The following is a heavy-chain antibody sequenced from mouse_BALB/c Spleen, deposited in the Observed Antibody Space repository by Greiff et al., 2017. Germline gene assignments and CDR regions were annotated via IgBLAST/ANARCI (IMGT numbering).Heavy chain of an antibody. CDR1: GYSITSDYA. D-gene: IGHD1-2*01. CDR2: ISYSGST. V-gene: IGHV3-2*02. J-gene: IGHJ3*01. CDR3: ARRGAHYYGGFAY. Sequence: EVQLQESGPGLVKPSQSLSLTCTVTGYSITSDYAWNWIRQFPGNKLEWMGYISYSGSTSYNPSLKSRISITRDTSKNQFFLQLNSVTTEDTATYYCARRGAHYYGGFAYWGQGTLVTVSA.